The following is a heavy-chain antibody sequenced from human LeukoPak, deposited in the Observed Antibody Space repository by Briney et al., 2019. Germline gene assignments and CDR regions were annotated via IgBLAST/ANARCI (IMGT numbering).Heavy chain of an antibody. CDR2: INPNSGGT. CDR3: ARDHEVATIRYFDY. V-gene: IGHV1-2*06. J-gene: IGHJ4*02. D-gene: IGHD5-24*01. Sequence: GASVKVSCKASGYTFTGYYMHWVRQAPGQGLEWMGRINPNSGGTNYAQKFQGRVTMTRDTSISTAYMELSRLRSDDTAVYYCARDHEVATIRYFDYWGQGTLVTVSS. CDR1: GYTFTGYY.